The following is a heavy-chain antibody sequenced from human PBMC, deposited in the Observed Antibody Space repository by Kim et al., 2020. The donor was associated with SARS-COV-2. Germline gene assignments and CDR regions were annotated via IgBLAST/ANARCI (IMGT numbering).Heavy chain of an antibody. CDR1: GFTFGDYA. V-gene: IGHV3-9*01. CDR2: ISWNSGSI. J-gene: IGHJ4*02. Sequence: GGSLRLSCAASGFTFGDYAMHWVRQAPGKGLEWVSGISWNSGSIGYADSVKGRFTISRDNAKNSLYLQMNSLRAEDTALYYCAKDMSPRLWFGELFDYWGQGTLVTVSS. CDR3: AKDMSPRLWFGELFDY. D-gene: IGHD3-10*01.